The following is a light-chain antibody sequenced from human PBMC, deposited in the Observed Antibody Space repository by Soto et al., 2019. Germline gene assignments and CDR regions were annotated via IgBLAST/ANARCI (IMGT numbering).Light chain of an antibody. CDR3: QQSYSYSEA. J-gene: IGKJ1*01. V-gene: IGKV3-20*01. CDR2: GAS. Sequence: EIVLTQSPGTLSLSPGERATLSCRASQSVSSSYLAWYQQKPGQAPRLLIYGASSRATGIPDRFSGSGSGTDFTLTISRLEPEDFATYYCQQSYSYSEAFGQGTKVDIK. CDR1: QSVSSSY.